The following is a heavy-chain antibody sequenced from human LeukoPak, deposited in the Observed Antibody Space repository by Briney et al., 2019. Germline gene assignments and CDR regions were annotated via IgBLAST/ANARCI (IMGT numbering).Heavy chain of an antibody. D-gene: IGHD6-19*01. CDR3: ARDGDSSGWRYYFDY. CDR1: GFTFSDYY. CDR2: VSSSGSTI. V-gene: IGHV3-11*01. Sequence: GGSLRLSCAASGFTFSDYYMSWIRQAPGKGLEWVSYVSSSGSTIYYADSVKGRFTISRDNAKNSLYLQMNSLRAEDTAVYYCARDGDSSGWRYYFDYWGQGTLVTVSS. J-gene: IGHJ4*02.